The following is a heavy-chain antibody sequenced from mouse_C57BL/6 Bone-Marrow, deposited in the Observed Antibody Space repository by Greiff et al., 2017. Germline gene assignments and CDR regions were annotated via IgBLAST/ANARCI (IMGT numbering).Heavy chain of an antibody. J-gene: IGHJ4*01. D-gene: IGHD2-5*01. V-gene: IGHV1-50*01. CDR3: ASGDYSNYVAMDY. CDR2: IDPSDSYT. Sequence: QVQLQQSGAELVKPGASVKLSCKASGYTFTSYWMQWVKQRPGQGLEWIGEIDPSDSYTNYNQKFKGKATFTADTSSNTAYMQLSSLTSEDSAVYYCASGDYSNYVAMDYWGQGTSVTVSS. CDR1: GYTFTSYW.